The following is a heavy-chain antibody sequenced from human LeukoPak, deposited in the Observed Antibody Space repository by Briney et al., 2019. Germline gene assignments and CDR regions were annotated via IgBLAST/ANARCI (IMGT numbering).Heavy chain of an antibody. CDR2: MWYDGSNR. CDR3: ARDFGFSPSSGYSFDY. J-gene: IGHJ4*02. V-gene: IGHV3-33*01. D-gene: IGHD3-22*01. CDR1: GFTFSRYG. Sequence: GGSLRLSCAASGFTFSRYGMHWVRQAPGKGLEWVAVMWYDGSNRQYVDSVKGRFTISRDNSKSTLYLQMNSLRADDTAVYYCARDFGFSPSSGYSFDYWGQGTLVTVSS.